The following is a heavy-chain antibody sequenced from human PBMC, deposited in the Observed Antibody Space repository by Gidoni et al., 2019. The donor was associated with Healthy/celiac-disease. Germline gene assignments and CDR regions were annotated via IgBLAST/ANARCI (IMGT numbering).Heavy chain of an antibody. CDR1: GGPFSSYA. V-gene: IGHV1-69*06. CDR2: IIPSFGTA. J-gene: IGHJ4*02. CDR3: AGKNYGSGSYYRDY. Sequence: QVQLVQSGAEVKQPGSSVKVSCQASGGPFSSYAISWVGQAPGQGLEWVGGIIPSFGTANYAQKFQGRVTITADKSTSTAYMELSSLRSEDTAVYYCAGKNYGSGSYYRDYWGQGTLVTVSS. D-gene: IGHD3-10*01.